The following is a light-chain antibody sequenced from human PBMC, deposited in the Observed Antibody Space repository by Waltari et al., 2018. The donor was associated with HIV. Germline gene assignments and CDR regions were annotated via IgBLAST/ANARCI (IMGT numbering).Light chain of an antibody. CDR3: LLYYGGTQLG. CDR2: STS. V-gene: IGLV7-43*01. J-gene: IGLJ2*01. CDR1: TGQVTSGYY. Sequence: QTVVTQEPSLTVSPGGTVTLTCASSTGQVTSGYYPNWFQQKPGQAPWALIFSTSNKHSWTPARFSGSLLGGKAALTLSGVQPEDEAGYYCLLYYGGTQLGFGGGTKLTVL.